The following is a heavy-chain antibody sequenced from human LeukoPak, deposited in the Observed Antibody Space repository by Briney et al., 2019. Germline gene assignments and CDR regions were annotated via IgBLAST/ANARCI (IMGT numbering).Heavy chain of an antibody. CDR3: ARTSIAARRANAFDI. Sequence: PSETLSLTCTVSGGSISSGDYYWSWIRQPPGKGLEWIGYIYYSGSTYYNPSLKSRVTISVDTSENQFSLKLSSVTAADTAVYYCARTSIAARRANAFDIWGQGTMVTVSS. CDR1: GGSISSGDYY. J-gene: IGHJ3*02. V-gene: IGHV4-30-4*01. D-gene: IGHD6-6*01. CDR2: IYYSGST.